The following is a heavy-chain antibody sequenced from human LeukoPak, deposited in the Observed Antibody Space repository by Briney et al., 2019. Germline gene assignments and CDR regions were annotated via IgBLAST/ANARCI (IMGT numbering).Heavy chain of an antibody. D-gene: IGHD1-26*01. Sequence: SETLSLTCTVSGGSISSYYWSWIRQPPGKGLEWIGSIYYSGSTYYNPSLKSRVTISVDTSKNQFSLKLSSVTAADTAVYYCARDEEGYYEEWFDPWGQGTLVTVSS. V-gene: IGHV4-59*12. CDR3: ARDEEGYYEEWFDP. J-gene: IGHJ5*02. CDR1: GGSISSYY. CDR2: IYYSGST.